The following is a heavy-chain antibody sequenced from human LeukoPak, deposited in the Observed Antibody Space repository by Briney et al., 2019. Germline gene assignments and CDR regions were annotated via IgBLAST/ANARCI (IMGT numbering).Heavy chain of an antibody. J-gene: IGHJ6*04. V-gene: IGHV3-30*04. Sequence: PGRSLRLSCAASGFAFSSYAMHWVRQAPGKGLEWVAVISYDGSNKYYADSVKGRFTISRDNSKNTLYLQMNSLRAEDTAVYYCARDRYSGYDPRGSLDYYYYGMDVWGKGTTVTVSS. D-gene: IGHD5-12*01. CDR1: GFAFSSYA. CDR3: ARDRYSGYDPRGSLDYYYYGMDV. CDR2: ISYDGSNK.